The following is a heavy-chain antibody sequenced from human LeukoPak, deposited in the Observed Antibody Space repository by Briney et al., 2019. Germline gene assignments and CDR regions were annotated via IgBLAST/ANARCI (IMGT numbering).Heavy chain of an antibody. CDR2: FSYSGST. V-gene: IGHV4-59*01. CDR3: ARMYSGTSYYFDF. CDR1: GVSISDYH. J-gene: IGHJ4*02. D-gene: IGHD1-26*01. Sequence: SETLSLTCSVSGVSISDYHWIWIRQPPAKGLEWMGYFSYSGSTRYNPSLKSPVTMSVDTSKNQFSLMLISVAAADTAVYYCARMYSGTSYYFDFWGQGTLVTVSS.